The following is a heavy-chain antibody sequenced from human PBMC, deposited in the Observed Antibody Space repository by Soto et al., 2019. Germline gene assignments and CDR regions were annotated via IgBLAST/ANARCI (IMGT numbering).Heavy chain of an antibody. J-gene: IGHJ6*02. CDR1: AFTFSGYS. Sequence: EVQLVESGGGLVKTGGSLRLSCAASAFTFSGYSMSWVRQAPGKGLELVSSISSGGSYTSYADSVKGRFTISRDNGKNSLYLQMDNLRAEDTAVYYCARVGCSGGDCPSWGDRYYGLDVLGQGTTVTVS. CDR2: ISSGGSYT. D-gene: IGHD2-21*02. CDR3: ARVGCSGGDCPSWGDRYYGLDV. V-gene: IGHV3-21*01.